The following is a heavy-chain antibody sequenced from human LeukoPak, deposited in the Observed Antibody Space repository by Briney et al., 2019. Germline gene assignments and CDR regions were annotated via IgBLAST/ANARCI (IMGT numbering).Heavy chain of an antibody. V-gene: IGHV1-2*02. CDR2: INPNSGGT. CDR1: GYTFTGYY. Sequence: ASVKVSCKASGYTFTGYYMHWVRQAPGQGFEWMGWINPNSGGTNYAQKFQGRVTMTRDTSISTAYMELSRLRSDDTAVYYCTRAAYCSGGSCSDWFDPWGQGTLVTVSS. J-gene: IGHJ5*02. D-gene: IGHD2-15*01. CDR3: TRAAYCSGGSCSDWFDP.